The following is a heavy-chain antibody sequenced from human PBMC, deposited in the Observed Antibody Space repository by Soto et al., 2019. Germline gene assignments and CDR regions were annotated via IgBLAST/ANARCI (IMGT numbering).Heavy chain of an antibody. Sequence: EVQMVESGGGLVKPGGSLRLSCAASGFTFTNAWLNWVRQTPGKGLEWVGRIKSNADGGTTDYTAPVKGRFTISRDDSKKTLYLQMNSLKTEDSDVYYCATNPLYWGRGTLVTVSS. V-gene: IGHV3-15*07. J-gene: IGHJ4*02. CDR3: ATNPLY. CDR1: GFTFTNAW. CDR2: IKSNADGGTT.